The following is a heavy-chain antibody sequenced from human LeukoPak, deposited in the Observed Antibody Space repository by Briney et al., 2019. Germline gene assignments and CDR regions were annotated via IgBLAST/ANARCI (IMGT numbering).Heavy chain of an antibody. V-gene: IGHV4-59*01. D-gene: IGHD6-13*01. CDR3: ARGAKQQLRNYYYYYYMDV. Sequence: SETLSLTCTVSGGSIISYYWSWIRQPPGKGLEWIGYIYYSGSTNYNPSLKSRVTISVDTSKNQFSLKLSSVTAADTAVYYCARGAKQQLRNYYYYYYMDVWGKGTTVTISS. J-gene: IGHJ6*03. CDR2: IYYSGST. CDR1: GGSIISYY.